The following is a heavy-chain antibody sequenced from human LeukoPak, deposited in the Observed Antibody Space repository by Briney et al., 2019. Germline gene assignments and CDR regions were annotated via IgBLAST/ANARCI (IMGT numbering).Heavy chain of an antibody. CDR3: ARGGGGSYYFDY. D-gene: IGHD1-26*01. Sequence: SETLSLTCAVYGGSFSGYYWSWIRQPPGKGLEWIGEINHSGSTNYNPALKSRVTISVDTSKNQFSLKLSSVTAADTAVYYCARGGGGSYYFDYWGQGTLVTVSS. V-gene: IGHV4-34*01. J-gene: IGHJ4*02. CDR2: INHSGST. CDR1: GGSFSGYY.